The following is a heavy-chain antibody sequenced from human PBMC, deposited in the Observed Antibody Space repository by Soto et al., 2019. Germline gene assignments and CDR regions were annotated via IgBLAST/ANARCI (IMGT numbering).Heavy chain of an antibody. Sequence: EVQLLESGGGLVQPGGSLRLSCGASGFTFSDNAMTWVRQAPGKGLEWVSSISDDGDSTYYADSVKGRFTISRDNSKNTLFLQMSGLGAEDTAVYYWAKSLSTAVNYVLDVWGQGTSVTVSS. J-gene: IGHJ6*02. CDR3: AKSLSTAVNYVLDV. CDR2: ISDDGDST. CDR1: GFTFSDNA. D-gene: IGHD2-2*01. V-gene: IGHV3-23*01.